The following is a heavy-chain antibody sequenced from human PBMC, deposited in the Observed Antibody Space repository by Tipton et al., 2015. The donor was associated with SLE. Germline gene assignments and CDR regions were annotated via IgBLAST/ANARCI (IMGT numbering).Heavy chain of an antibody. CDR1: GFNFDEYG. Sequence: SLRLSCAASGFNFDEYGMHWVRQAPGKGLEWVSGISWNSGSIGYADAVKGRFTISRDNAKNSLYLQMNSLRAEDTAFYYCAKEKPMARNAFDIWGQGTMVTVSS. V-gene: IGHV3-9*01. J-gene: IGHJ3*02. CDR3: AKEKPMARNAFDI. CDR2: ISWNSGSI. D-gene: IGHD1-14*01.